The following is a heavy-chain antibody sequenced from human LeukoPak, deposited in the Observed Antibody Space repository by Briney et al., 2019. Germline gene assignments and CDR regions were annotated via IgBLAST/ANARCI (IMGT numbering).Heavy chain of an antibody. Sequence: GGSLRLSCAATGFTFSSYWMHWVRRAPGKGLVWVSRINSDGSSTSYADSVKGRFTISRDNAKNTLYLQMNSLRAEDTPVYYCARGKSYCSSTSCHGGFDYWGQGTLVTVPS. CDR2: INSDGSST. J-gene: IGHJ4*02. D-gene: IGHD2-2*01. V-gene: IGHV3-74*01. CDR3: ARGKSYCSSTSCHGGFDY. CDR1: GFTFSSYW.